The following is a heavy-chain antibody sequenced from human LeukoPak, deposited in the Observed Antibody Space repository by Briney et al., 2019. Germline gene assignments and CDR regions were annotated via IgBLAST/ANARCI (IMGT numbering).Heavy chain of an antibody. CDR2: MNTNTGNP. CDR1: GYTFTTYA. Sequence: GASVKVSCKASGYTFTTYAMNWVRQAPGQGLEWMGWMNTNTGNPTYDQGFTGRFVFSLDTSVSTTYLQLSSLKAEDTAVYYCARDRDCSGGSCYSSYGYWGQGTLVTVSS. V-gene: IGHV7-4-1*02. D-gene: IGHD2-15*01. J-gene: IGHJ4*02. CDR3: ARDRDCSGGSCYSSYGY.